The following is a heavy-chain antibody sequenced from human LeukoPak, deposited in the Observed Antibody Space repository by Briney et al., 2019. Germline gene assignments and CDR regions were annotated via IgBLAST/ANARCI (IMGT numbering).Heavy chain of an antibody. J-gene: IGHJ5*02. Sequence: ASXKVSCKASGGTFISYAISWVRQAPGQGLEWMGGIIPIFGTANYAQKFQGRVPITADESTSTASMELSSLRSEDTAVYYCARNKRPGKRTVNWFDPWGQGTLVTVSS. D-gene: IGHD1/OR15-1a*01. CDR1: GGTFISYA. V-gene: IGHV1-69*13. CDR2: IIPIFGTA. CDR3: ARNKRPGKRTVNWFDP.